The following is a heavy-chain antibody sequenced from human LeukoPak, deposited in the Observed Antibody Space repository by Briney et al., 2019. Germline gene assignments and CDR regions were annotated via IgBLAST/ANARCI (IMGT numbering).Heavy chain of an antibody. J-gene: IGHJ4*02. D-gene: IGHD3-16*02. CDR2: IYHSGST. CDR3: VRTFGGVIVSPSDN. Sequence: SETLSLTRTVSGGSISSGGYYWGWIRQPPGKGLEWIGYIYHSGSTYYNPSLKSRVTISVDTSKNQFSLKLSSVTAADTAVYCCVRTFGGVIVSPSDNWGQGTLVTVSS. V-gene: IGHV4-30-2*01. CDR1: GGSISSGGYY.